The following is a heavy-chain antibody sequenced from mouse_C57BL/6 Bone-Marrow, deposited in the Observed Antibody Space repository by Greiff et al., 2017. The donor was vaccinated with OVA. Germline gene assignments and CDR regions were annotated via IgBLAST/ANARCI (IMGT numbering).Heavy chain of an antibody. D-gene: IGHD4-1*01. J-gene: IGHJ3*01. CDR2: ISSGGSYT. Sequence: DVKLVESGGDLVKPGGSLKLSCAASGFTFSSYGMSWVRQTPDKRLEWVATISSGGSYTYYPDSVKGRFTISRDNAKNTLYLQMRSLKSEDTAMYYCARRTGRGPWFAYWGQGTLVTVSA. CDR1: GFTFSSYG. V-gene: IGHV5-6*02. CDR3: ARRTGRGPWFAY.